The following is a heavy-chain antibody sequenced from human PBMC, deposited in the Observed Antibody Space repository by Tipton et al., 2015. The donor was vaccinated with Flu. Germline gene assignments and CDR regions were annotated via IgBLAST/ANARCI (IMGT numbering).Heavy chain of an antibody. CDR1: GGSLSSYY. CDR2: IYSSGTT. D-gene: IGHD3-10*01. Sequence: VKPSETMSLTCAVSGGSLSSYYWGWIRQPAGKGLEWIGRIYSSGTTKYNTSLKSRVTMSVDPSKNQFSLRLNSVTAADTAVYYCARGSGSGTFLIFDLWGQGTLVTVSS. CDR3: ARGSGSGTFLIFDL. V-gene: IGHV4-4*07. J-gene: IGHJ4*02.